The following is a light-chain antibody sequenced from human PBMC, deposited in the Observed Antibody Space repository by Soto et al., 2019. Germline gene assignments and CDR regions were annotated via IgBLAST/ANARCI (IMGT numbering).Light chain of an antibody. CDR1: QSVSSY. Sequence: EIVLTQSPATLSLSPGERAILSCRASQSVSSYLAWYQQKPGQAPRLLIYDASNRATGLPARFSGSGSGTDFSLIISSLEPEDVAVYYCQQRSNWPPITFGQGTRLEIK. V-gene: IGKV3-11*01. CDR2: DAS. CDR3: QQRSNWPPIT. J-gene: IGKJ5*01.